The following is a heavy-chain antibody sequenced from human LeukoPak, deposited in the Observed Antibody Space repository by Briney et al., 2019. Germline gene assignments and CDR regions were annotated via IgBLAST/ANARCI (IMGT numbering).Heavy chain of an antibody. CDR2: INPNSGGT. J-gene: IGHJ3*02. D-gene: IGHD3-22*01. V-gene: IGHV1-2*02. Sequence: GASVKVSCKASGYTFTGYYMHWVRQAPGQGLEWMGWINPNSGGTNYAQKFQGRVTMTRDTSISTAYMELSRLRSDDTAVYYCARHYYYDSSGYSLPAFDIWGQGTTVTVSS. CDR1: GYTFTGYY. CDR3: ARHYYYDSSGYSLPAFDI.